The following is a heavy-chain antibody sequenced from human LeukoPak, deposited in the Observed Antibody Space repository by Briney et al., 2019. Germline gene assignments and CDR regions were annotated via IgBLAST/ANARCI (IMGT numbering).Heavy chain of an antibody. D-gene: IGHD4/OR15-4a*01. CDR3: ARALPDYGHPHYYYYYYMDV. CDR1: GFTFSDYY. Sequence: PGGSLRLSCAGSGFTFSDYYMSWIRQAPGKGLEWVSYISSSGSTIYYADSVKGRFTISRDNAKNSLYLQMNSLRAEDTAVYYCARALPDYGHPHYYYYYYMDVWGKGTTVTVSS. CDR2: ISSSGSTI. J-gene: IGHJ6*03. V-gene: IGHV3-11*01.